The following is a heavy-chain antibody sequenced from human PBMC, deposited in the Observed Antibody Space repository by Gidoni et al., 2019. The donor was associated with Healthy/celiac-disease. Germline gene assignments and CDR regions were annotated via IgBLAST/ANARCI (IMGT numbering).Heavy chain of an antibody. CDR1: GYTFTSYA. D-gene: IGHD6-13*01. V-gene: IGHV7-4-1*02. CDR3: AREPAIAAAGNNWFDP. CDR2: INTNTGNP. J-gene: IGHJ5*02. Sequence: QVQLVQSGSELKKPGDSVKVSCKASGYTFTSYAMNWVRQAPGQGLEWMGWINTNTGNPPSAQGFTGRFVFSLDTSVSTAYLQISSLKAEDTAVYYCAREPAIAAAGNNWFDPWGQGTLVTVSS.